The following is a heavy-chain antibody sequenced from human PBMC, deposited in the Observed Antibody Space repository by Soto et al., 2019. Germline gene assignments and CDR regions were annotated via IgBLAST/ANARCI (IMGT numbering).Heavy chain of an antibody. CDR2: ISAYNGNT. J-gene: IGHJ6*02. CDR3: ARHATLEWLSWDPTDYYYYYGMDV. Sequence: GASVKVSCKASGYTFTSYGISWVRQAPGQGLEWMGWISAYNGNTNYAQKLQGRVTMTTDTSTSTAYMELRSLRSDDTAVYYCARHATLEWLSWDPTDYYYYYGMDVRGQGTTVTVSS. CDR1: GYTFTSYG. V-gene: IGHV1-18*01. D-gene: IGHD3-3*01.